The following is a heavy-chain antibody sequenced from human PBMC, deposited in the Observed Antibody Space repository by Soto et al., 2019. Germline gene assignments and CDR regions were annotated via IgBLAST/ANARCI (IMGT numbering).Heavy chain of an antibody. Sequence: DVPLLESGGGLVQPEGSLRLSCAASGFTFSSYAMGWVRQGPGKGLEWVAVVSIGGSTYYADCVRGRFTISRDNSNNTLSLQMNSLTAEDTAVYCCAKRRGAGGHFDYWGQGALVTVSS. CDR2: VSIGGST. J-gene: IGHJ4*02. CDR1: GFTFSSYA. V-gene: IGHV3-23*01. CDR3: AKRRGAGGHFDY. D-gene: IGHD2-15*01.